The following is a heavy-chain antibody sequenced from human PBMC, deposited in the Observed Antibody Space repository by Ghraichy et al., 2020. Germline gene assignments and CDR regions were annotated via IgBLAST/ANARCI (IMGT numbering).Heavy chain of an antibody. J-gene: IGHJ5*02. CDR1: GFIFTDYW. Sequence: GSLRLSCRASGFIFTDYWMAWVHRAPGKGLEWVANIKQDGGERKFADSVKGRFSISRDNADDSVFLHMNNLRVEDSAIYYCARDSHWFDQWGQGTLVTVSS. CDR3: ARDSHWFDQ. CDR2: IKQDGGER. V-gene: IGHV3-7*01.